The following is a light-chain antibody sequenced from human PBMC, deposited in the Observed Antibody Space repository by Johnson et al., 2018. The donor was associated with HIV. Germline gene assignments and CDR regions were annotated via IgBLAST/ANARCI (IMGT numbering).Light chain of an antibody. V-gene: IGLV1-51*01. CDR3: GTWDSSLSAGYV. CDR2: DNT. CDR1: SSNIGSNY. J-gene: IGLJ1*01. Sequence: QSVLTQPPSVSAAPGQRVTISCSGSSSNIGSNYVSWYQQVPGTAPKLLIYDNTKRPSGIPDRFYGSKSGTSATLGITGLQTGDEADYYCGTWDSSLSAGYVFGTGTKVTVL.